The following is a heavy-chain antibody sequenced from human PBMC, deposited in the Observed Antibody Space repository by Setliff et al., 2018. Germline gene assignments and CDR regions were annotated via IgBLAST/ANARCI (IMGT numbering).Heavy chain of an antibody. D-gene: IGHD1-26*01. J-gene: IGHJ6*02. CDR2: MYHSGSV. Sequence: ETLSLTCTVSGYSISSGYYWGWIRQPPGKGLEWIGNMYHSGSVYYNPSLKSRVTISVDTSKNQFSLKVTSVTAADTAVYYCAREVGATYYYYYYGMDVWGQGTTVTVSS. V-gene: IGHV4-38-2*02. CDR3: AREVGATYYYYYYGMDV. CDR1: GYSISSGYY.